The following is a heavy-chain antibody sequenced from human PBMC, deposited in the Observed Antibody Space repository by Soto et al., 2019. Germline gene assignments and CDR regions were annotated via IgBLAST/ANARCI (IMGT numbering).Heavy chain of an antibody. V-gene: IGHV1-69*08. CDR1: GATFNDYT. J-gene: IGHJ6*03. Sequence: QVQLVQSGAEVQKPGSSVRISCAASGATFNDYTFTWVRRAPGQGLEWMGRGIPLLDASNYAEKFQDRVTITADRSTSTVYMELSGLKSEDSAIYYCASGKSQMTQDRMGFYYYMDVWGKGTTVTVSS. D-gene: IGHD2-15*01. CDR3: ASGKSQMTQDRMGFYYYMDV. CDR2: GIPLLDAS.